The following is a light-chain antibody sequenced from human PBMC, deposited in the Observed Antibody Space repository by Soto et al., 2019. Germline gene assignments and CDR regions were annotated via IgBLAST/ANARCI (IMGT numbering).Light chain of an antibody. CDR1: QSVSSSY. CDR3: QQYGSSPRT. V-gene: IGKV3-20*01. CDR2: DAS. J-gene: IGKJ5*01. Sequence: EIVLTQSPGTLSLSPGERSTLSCSSSQSVSSSYLAWYQQKVGRAPRLLIYDASTRATGIPDRFSGSGSGTDFTLTITRLEPEDFAVYYCQQYGSSPRTFGQGTRLEI.